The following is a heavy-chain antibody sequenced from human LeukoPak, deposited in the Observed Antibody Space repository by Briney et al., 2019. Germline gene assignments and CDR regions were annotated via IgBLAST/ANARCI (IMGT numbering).Heavy chain of an antibody. J-gene: IGHJ4*02. D-gene: IGHD6-19*01. CDR3: ARDPSVIAVAGPVDY. Sequence: AGGSLRLSCAASGFTFSSYSMNWVRQAPGKGLEWVSSISSSSSYIYYADSVKGRFTISRDNAKNSLYLQMNSLRAEDTAVCYCARDPSVIAVAGPVDYWGQGTLVTVSS. CDR1: GFTFSSYS. V-gene: IGHV3-21*01. CDR2: ISSSSSYI.